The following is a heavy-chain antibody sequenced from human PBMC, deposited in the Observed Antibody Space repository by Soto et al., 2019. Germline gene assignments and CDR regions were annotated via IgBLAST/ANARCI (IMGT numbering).Heavy chain of an antibody. CDR2: IIPIFGTA. J-gene: IGHJ3*02. CDR1: GGTFSSYA. Sequence: QVQLVQSGAEVKKPGSSVKVFCKASGGTFSSYAISWVRQAPGQGLEWMGGIIPIFGTANYAQKFQGRVTITADESTSTAYMELSSLRSEDTAVYYCARVPYYYDSSEGAFDIWGQGTMVTVSS. D-gene: IGHD3-22*01. CDR3: ARVPYYYDSSEGAFDI. V-gene: IGHV1-69*12.